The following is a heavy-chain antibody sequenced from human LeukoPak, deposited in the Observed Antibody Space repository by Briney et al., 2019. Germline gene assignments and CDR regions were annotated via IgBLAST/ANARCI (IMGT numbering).Heavy chain of an antibody. V-gene: IGHV1-18*01. CDR3: AREMGLLWFGESQKDY. J-gene: IGHJ4*02. D-gene: IGHD3-10*01. Sequence: ASVKVSCKASGYTFTTYNINWVRQAPGQGLEWMGWISGYNGNTNYAQKLQGRVTMTTDTSTSTAYMELRSLRSDDTAVYYCAREMGLLWFGESQKDYWGQGTLVTVSS. CDR2: ISGYNGNT. CDR1: GYTFTTYN.